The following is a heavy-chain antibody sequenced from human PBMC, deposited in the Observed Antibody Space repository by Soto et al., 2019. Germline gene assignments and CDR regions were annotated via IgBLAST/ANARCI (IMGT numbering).Heavy chain of an antibody. CDR3: ARDRLVAATSAPPYCYYGMDV. Sequence: GGSLRLSCATSGFTFSSYSMNWVRQAPGMGLEWVSSISSSSRYIYYADSVRGRFTISRDNAKNSLYLQINSLRAEDTAVYYCARDRLVAATSAPPYCYYGMDVWGQGTTVTVS. J-gene: IGHJ6*02. D-gene: IGHD2-15*01. V-gene: IGHV3-21*01. CDR1: GFTFSSYS. CDR2: ISSSSRYI.